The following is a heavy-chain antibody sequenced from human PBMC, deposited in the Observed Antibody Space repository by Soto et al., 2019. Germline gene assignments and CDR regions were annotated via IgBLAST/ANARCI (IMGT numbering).Heavy chain of an antibody. CDR3: ARDKGWVRAAANYMDV. V-gene: IGHV3-21*01. CDR2: ISSSSSYI. CDR1: GFTFSSYS. Sequence: EVQLVESGGGLVKPGGSLRLSCAASGFTFSSYSMNWVRQAPGKGLEWVSSISSSSSYIYYADSVKGRFTISRDNAKNSLYLQMNSLRAEDTAVYYCARDKGWVRAAANYMDVWGKGTTVTVSS. D-gene: IGHD6-13*01. J-gene: IGHJ6*03.